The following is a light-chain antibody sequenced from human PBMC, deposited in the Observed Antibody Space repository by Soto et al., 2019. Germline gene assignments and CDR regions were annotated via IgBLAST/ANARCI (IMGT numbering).Light chain of an antibody. CDR1: SSDGGSYCD. J-gene: IGLJ1*01. CDR2: EFR. Sequence: SALTQPASVSGSPGQSITISCPGTSSDGGSYCDVSWYQLLTGKTPRRMVFEFRSPPSELSYRFSGSWSGNTASLTICVLQGEDEFDNFCSSEAISTAYRFGSWTNVTVL. CDR3: SSEAISTAYR. V-gene: IGLV2-14*01.